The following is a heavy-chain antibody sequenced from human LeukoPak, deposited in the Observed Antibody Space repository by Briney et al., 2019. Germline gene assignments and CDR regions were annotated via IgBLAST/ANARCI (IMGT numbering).Heavy chain of an antibody. V-gene: IGHV3-64*01. J-gene: IGHJ5*02. CDR2: ITSNGDST. Sequence: PGGSLRLSCAASGFTFSTYAMHWVRQAPGKGLEYVSGITSNGDSTYYANSVKGRFTISRDNSKNTLYLQMGSLRPDDMAVYYCARADYCGNPWGNWFDPWGQGTLVTVSS. CDR3: ARADYCGNPWGNWFDP. D-gene: IGHD4-23*01. CDR1: GFTFSTYA.